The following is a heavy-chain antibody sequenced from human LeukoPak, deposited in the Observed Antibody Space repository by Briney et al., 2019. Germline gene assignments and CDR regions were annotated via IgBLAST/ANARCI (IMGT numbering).Heavy chain of an antibody. CDR3: ARAHPGGQFDY. D-gene: IGHD3-10*01. CDR1: GGSISSYY. V-gene: IGHV4-59*01. CDR2: IYYSGST. Sequence: PSETLSLTCTVSGGSISSYYWSWIRQPPGKGLEWIGYIYYSGSTNYNPSLKSRVTISVDTSKNQFSLKLSSVTAADTAVYYSARAHPGGQFDYWGQGTLVTVSS. J-gene: IGHJ4*02.